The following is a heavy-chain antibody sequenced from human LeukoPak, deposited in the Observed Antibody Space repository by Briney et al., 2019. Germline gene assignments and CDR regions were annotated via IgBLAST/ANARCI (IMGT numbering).Heavy chain of an antibody. V-gene: IGHV3-21*01. CDR2: ISTSSTYI. Sequence: GGSLRLSCAASGFSFSNYNINWVRQAPGKGLEWVSSISTSSTYIFYADSVKGRFTISRDNAKNSLYLQMNSLRAEDTAVYYCARGHGVVAASDDAFDIWGQGTMVTVSS. D-gene: IGHD2-2*01. J-gene: IGHJ3*02. CDR1: GFSFSNYN. CDR3: ARGHGVVAASDDAFDI.